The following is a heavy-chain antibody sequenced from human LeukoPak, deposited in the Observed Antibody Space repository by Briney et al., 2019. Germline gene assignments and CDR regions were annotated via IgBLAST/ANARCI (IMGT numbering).Heavy chain of an antibody. CDR2: AYYRSTWYN. CDR3: ARRLTQYDCFDP. CDR1: GDSVSSNSVT. V-gene: IGHV6-1*01. J-gene: IGHJ5*02. Sequence: SQTLSLTCALSGDSVSSNSVTWNWIRQSPSRGLEWLGRAYYRSTWYNDYAVSVRGRITVNPDTSKNQFSLHLNSVTPEDTAVYYCARRLTQYDCFDPWGQGILVTVSS. D-gene: IGHD2-2*01.